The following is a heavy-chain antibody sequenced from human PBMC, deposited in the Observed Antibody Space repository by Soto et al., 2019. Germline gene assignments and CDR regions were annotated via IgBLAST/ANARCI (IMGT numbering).Heavy chain of an antibody. Sequence: ASVKVSCQASGYTFTGYYMHWVRQAPGQGLEWMGWINPNSGGTNYAQKFQGWVTMTRDTSISTAYMELSRLRSDDTAVYYCARDKKPAAMREYYYGMDVWGQGTTVTVSS. V-gene: IGHV1-2*04. CDR3: ARDKKPAAMREYYYGMDV. J-gene: IGHJ6*02. CDR1: GYTFTGYY. CDR2: INPNSGGT. D-gene: IGHD2-2*01.